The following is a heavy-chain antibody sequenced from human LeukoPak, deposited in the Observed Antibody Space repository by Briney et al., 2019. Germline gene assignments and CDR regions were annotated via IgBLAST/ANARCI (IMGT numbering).Heavy chain of an antibody. Sequence: SVKVSCKASGFTFTSSAVQWVRQARGQRLEWIGWIVVGSGNTNYAQKFQERVTITRDMSTSTAYMELSSLRSEDTAVYYCAAGDIVVVPAAPATDYYYYYGTDVWGKGTTVTVSS. J-gene: IGHJ6*04. CDR3: AAGDIVVVPAAPATDYYYYYGTDV. CDR1: GFTFTSSA. D-gene: IGHD2-2*01. CDR2: IVVGSGNT. V-gene: IGHV1-58*01.